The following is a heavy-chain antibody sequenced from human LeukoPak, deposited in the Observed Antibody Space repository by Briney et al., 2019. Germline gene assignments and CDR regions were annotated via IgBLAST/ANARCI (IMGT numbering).Heavy chain of an antibody. V-gene: IGHV3-23*01. D-gene: IGHD3-22*01. Sequence: VGSLRLSCAASGFTFSSYAMSWVRQAPGKGLEWVSAISGSGGSTYYADSVKGRFTISRDNSKNTLYLQMNSLRAEDTAVYYCATSHKDGGYYYVPEFDYWGQGTLVTVSS. CDR2: ISGSGGST. J-gene: IGHJ4*02. CDR1: GFTFSSYA. CDR3: ATSHKDGGYYYVPEFDY.